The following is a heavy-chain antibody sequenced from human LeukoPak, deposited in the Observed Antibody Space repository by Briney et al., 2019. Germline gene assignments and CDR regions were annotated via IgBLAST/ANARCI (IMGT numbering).Heavy chain of an antibody. D-gene: IGHD3-10*01. J-gene: IGHJ4*02. Sequence: ASVKVSCKASGYTFTSYGISWVRQAPGQGLEWMGWISAYNGNTNYAQKLQGRVTMTTDTSTSTAYMELRSLRSDDTAVYYCASGQEGWFGGPHFLDYWGQGTLVTVSS. V-gene: IGHV1-18*01. CDR2: ISAYNGNT. CDR3: ASGQEGWFGGPHFLDY. CDR1: GYTFTSYG.